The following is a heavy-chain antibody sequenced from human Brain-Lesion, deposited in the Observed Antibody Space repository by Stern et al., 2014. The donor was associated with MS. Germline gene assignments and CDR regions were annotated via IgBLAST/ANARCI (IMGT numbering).Heavy chain of an antibody. J-gene: IGHJ4*02. CDR3: AKDIGDSSGYLDY. Sequence: EVQLVESGGVVAQPGGSLRLSCAASGFTFDDYGMLWVRHAPGKGLEWVSLISWDGGSTYYADSVKGRFTISRDNSKNSLYLQMNSLGAEDTALYYCAKDIGDSSGYLDYWGQGTLVTVSS. CDR1: GFTFDDYG. V-gene: IGHV3-43D*03. CDR2: ISWDGGST. D-gene: IGHD3-22*01.